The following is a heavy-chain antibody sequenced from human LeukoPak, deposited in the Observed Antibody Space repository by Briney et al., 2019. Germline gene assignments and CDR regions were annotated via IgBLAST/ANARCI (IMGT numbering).Heavy chain of an antibody. D-gene: IGHD6-13*01. V-gene: IGHV3-30*02. J-gene: IGHJ4*02. CDR3: AKDPGYSSSWYSHLEY. CDR1: GFTFRSYG. Sequence: PGGSLRLSCAASGFTFRSYGMHWVRQAPGKGLEWVTFIRFDGSDKYYADSVKGRFTISRDNSKSTLYLQMNSLRTEDTAVYYCAKDPGYSSSWYSHLEYWSQGTLVTVSS. CDR2: IRFDGSDK.